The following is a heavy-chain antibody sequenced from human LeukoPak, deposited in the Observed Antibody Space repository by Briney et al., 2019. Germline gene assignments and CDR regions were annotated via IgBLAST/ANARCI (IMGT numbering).Heavy chain of an antibody. J-gene: IGHJ6*02. D-gene: IGHD2-2*01. CDR2: INAGSSNT. CDR3: ARGYCSSTSCYYYYGMDV. CDR1: GYTFTSYA. V-gene: IGHV1-3*01. Sequence: GASVKVSCKASGYTFTSYAVHWVRQAPGQRLEWMGWINAGSSNTKYSQKFQGRVTITRDTSASTAYMELSSLRSEDTAVYYCARGYCSSTSCYYYYGMDVWGQGTTVTVSS.